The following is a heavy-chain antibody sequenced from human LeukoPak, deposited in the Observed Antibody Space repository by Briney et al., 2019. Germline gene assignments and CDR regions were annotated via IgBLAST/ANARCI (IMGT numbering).Heavy chain of an antibody. CDR2: IYYSGST. CDR1: GGSISSYY. CDR3: ARDLERDYYYYMDV. V-gene: IGHV4-59*01. J-gene: IGHJ6*03. D-gene: IGHD3-3*01. Sequence: PSETLSLTCTVSGGSISSYYWSWIRQPPGKGLESIGYIYYSGSTNYNPSLKSRVTISVDTSKNQFSLKLSSVTAADTAVYYCARDLERDYYYYMDVWGKGTTVTVSS.